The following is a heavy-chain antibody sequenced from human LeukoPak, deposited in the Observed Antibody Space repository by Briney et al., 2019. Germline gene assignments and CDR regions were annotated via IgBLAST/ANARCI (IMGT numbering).Heavy chain of an antibody. Sequence: SETLSLTCTVSGGSISIYYWSWIRQPAGKGLEWIGRIYTSGTTHYNPSLKSRVTMSVDTSKNQFSLKLSSVTAADTAVYYCARLRSTYWYFDLWGRGTLVTVSS. V-gene: IGHV4-4*07. CDR3: ARLRSTYWYFDL. J-gene: IGHJ2*01. D-gene: IGHD4-17*01. CDR1: GGSISIYY. CDR2: IYTSGTT.